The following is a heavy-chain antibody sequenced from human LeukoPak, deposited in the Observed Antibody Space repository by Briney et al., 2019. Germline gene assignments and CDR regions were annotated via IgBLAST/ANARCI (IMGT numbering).Heavy chain of an antibody. CDR2: IYYSGST. CDR1: GDSISSYY. J-gene: IGHJ4*02. V-gene: IGHV4-59*08. CDR3: ARQSGMYYFDY. Sequence: SETLSLTCTVSGDSISSYYWSWIRQPPGKGLEWIGYIYYSGSTNYNPSLRSRVTISVDTSKTPFFLKLSSVTAADTAVYYCARQSGMYYFDYWGQGTLVTVSS. D-gene: IGHD1-1*01.